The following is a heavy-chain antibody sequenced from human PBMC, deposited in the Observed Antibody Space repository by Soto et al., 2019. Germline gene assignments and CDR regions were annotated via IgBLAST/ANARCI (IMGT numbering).Heavy chain of an antibody. Sequence: QVQLVQSGTEVKESAASVNVSCKAFAYTFTRHGFSWVRQVPGQGLEWLEWISPCNGDTQYAQPMKGRLTLTTDTSTTTVHMELRSLTPADTAVYYCTREAGWQRMVPYDWGQGTLVTVS. J-gene: IGHJ4*02. V-gene: IGHV1-18*04. CDR3: TREAGWQRMVPYD. CDR2: ISPCNGDT. D-gene: IGHD6-25*01. CDR1: AYTFTRHG.